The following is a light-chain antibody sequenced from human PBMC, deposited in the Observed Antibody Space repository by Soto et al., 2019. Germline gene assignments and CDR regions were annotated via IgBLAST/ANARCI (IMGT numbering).Light chain of an antibody. CDR1: SSDVGGYNF. V-gene: IGLV2-14*01. CDR2: EVS. J-gene: IGLJ1*01. Sequence: QSALTQPASVSGSPGQSITISCTGTSSDVGGYNFVSWYQQHPGKAPKLMIYEVSNRPSGVSHRFSGSKSGNTASLTISGLQAEDDADYYCSSYTSSSTLVYVFGTGTKLTVL. CDR3: SSYTSSSTLVYV.